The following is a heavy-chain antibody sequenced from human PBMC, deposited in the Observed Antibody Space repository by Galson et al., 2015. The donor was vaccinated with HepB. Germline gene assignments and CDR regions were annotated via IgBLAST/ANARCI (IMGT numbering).Heavy chain of an antibody. Sequence: SLRLSCAASGFTFSDYYMSWIRQAPGKGLEWVSYISSSGGSIYYADSVKGRFTISRDNAKNSLYLRMNSLRAEDTAVYYCAREVYSSSSPWFDPWGQGTLVTVSS. D-gene: IGHD6-6*01. CDR2: ISSSGGSI. J-gene: IGHJ5*02. CDR1: GFTFSDYY. V-gene: IGHV3-11*01. CDR3: AREVYSSSSPWFDP.